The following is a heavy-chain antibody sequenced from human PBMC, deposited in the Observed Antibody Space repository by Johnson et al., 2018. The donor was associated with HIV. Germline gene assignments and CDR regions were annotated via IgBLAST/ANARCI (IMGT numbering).Heavy chain of an antibody. CDR1: GFTFNIHG. CDR2: ISYDGSNK. V-gene: IGHV3-30*19. Sequence: QVQLVESGGGVVQPGGSLRVPCAASGFTFNIHGVHWVRRAPGKGLEWVAVISYDGSNKYYADSVKGRFTISRDNSKNTVYLQMSSLKPEDTAVYYCTRDRIQIWSYVGTFDTWGPGALVTVSS. CDR3: TRDRIQIWSYVGTFDT. D-gene: IGHD5-18*01. J-gene: IGHJ3*02.